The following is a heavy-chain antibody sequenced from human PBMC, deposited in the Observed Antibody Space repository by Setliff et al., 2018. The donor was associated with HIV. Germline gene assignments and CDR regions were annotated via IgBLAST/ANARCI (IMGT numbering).Heavy chain of an antibody. CDR2: IYYSGNT. Sequence: ASETLSLTCTVSGGSISSSSYYWGWIRQPPGKGPEWIGSIYYSGNTYYNPSLKSRVTISVDTSKNQFSLKLTSVTAADTAVYYCAREDGSSWSYDRFYYYGLDVWGQGITVTVSS. CDR3: AREDGSSWSYDRFYYYGLDV. V-gene: IGHV4-39*02. D-gene: IGHD6-13*01. J-gene: IGHJ6*02. CDR1: GGSISSSSYY.